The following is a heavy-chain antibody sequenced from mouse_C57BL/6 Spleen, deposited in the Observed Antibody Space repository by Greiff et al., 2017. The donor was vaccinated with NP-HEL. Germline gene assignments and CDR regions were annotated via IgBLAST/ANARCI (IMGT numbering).Heavy chain of an antibody. J-gene: IGHJ2*01. Sequence: VQLQQPGAELVRPGSSVKLSCKASGYTFTSYWMDWVKQRPGQGLEWIGNIYPSDSETHYNQKFKDKATLTVDKSSSTAYMQLSSLTSEESAVYYCARGRGTGFDYWGQGTTLTVST. CDR2: IYPSDSET. CDR3: ARGRGTGFDY. CDR1: GYTFTSYW. D-gene: IGHD4-1*01. V-gene: IGHV1-61*01.